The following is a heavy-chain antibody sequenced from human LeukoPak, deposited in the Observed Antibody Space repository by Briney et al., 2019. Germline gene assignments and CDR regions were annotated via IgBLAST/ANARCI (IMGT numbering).Heavy chain of an antibody. J-gene: IGHJ4*02. CDR1: GGSISSSSYY. D-gene: IGHD1-26*01. CDR3: ARITTPQWVDY. CDR2: IYYSGST. V-gene: IGHV4-39*07. Sequence: PSETLSLTCTVSGGSISSSSYYWGWIRQPPGKGLEWIGSIYYSGSTYYNPSLKSRVTISVDTSKNQFSLKLSSVTAADTAVYYCARITTPQWVDYWGQGTLVTVSS.